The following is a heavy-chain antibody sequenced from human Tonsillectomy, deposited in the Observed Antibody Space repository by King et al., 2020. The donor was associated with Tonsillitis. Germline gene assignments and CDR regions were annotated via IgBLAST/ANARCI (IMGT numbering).Heavy chain of an antibody. V-gene: IGHV3-15*01. CDR1: GFTFSDAW. Sequence: VQLVESGGGSVKPGGSLRLSCAASGFTFSDAWMTWVRQAPGKGLEWVGRIKTKIDGGTTDYAAPVKGRFTISRDDSKNTLFLQMNSLKTEDTALYFCTTDYYDTITNAFDIWGQGTMVTVSS. CDR2: IKTKIDGGTT. CDR3: TTDYYDTITNAFDI. D-gene: IGHD3-22*01. J-gene: IGHJ3*02.